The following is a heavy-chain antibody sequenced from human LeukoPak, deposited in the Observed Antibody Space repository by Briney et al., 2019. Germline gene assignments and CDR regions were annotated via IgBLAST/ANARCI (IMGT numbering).Heavy chain of an antibody. J-gene: IGHJ4*02. CDR2: IHYNGNT. CDR1: GDSISSYY. V-gene: IGHV4-59*01. CDR3: ARGVDSGYPDY. D-gene: IGHD3-22*01. Sequence: SETLSLTRTVSGDSISSYYCSWIRQTPGKGLQWIAYIHYNGNTKTNPSLKSRVTISLDTSKNQFSLKLTSLTAADTAVYYCARGVDSGYPDYWGQGTLVTVSS.